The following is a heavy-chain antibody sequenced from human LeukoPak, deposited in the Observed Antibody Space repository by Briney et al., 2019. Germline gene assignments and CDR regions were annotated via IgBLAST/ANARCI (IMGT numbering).Heavy chain of an antibody. J-gene: IGHJ4*02. Sequence: PSQTLSLTCTVSGGSISSGSYYWSWLRQPAGTGLEWTGRIYTSGSTNYNPSLKSRVTIPVDTSKNQFSLKLSSVTAADTAVYYCARERHDFWSGHDYWGQGTLVTVSS. CDR1: GGSISSGSYY. CDR3: ARERHDFWSGHDY. D-gene: IGHD3-3*01. CDR2: IYTSGST. V-gene: IGHV4-61*02.